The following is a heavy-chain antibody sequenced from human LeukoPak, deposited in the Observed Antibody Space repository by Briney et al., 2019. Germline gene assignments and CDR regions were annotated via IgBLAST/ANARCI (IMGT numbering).Heavy chain of an antibody. J-gene: IGHJ4*02. CDR3: ARGLSGSYSPLDY. CDR2: IKNDGAVK. CDR1: GFTFSSYG. D-gene: IGHD1-26*01. Sequence: GGSLRLSCAASGFTFSSYGMHWVRQAPGKGLEWVANIKNDGAVKNYVDSVKGRFTISRDNAKNSLYLQMNSLRAEDTAVYYCARGLSGSYSPLDYWGQGTLVTVSS. V-gene: IGHV3-7*04.